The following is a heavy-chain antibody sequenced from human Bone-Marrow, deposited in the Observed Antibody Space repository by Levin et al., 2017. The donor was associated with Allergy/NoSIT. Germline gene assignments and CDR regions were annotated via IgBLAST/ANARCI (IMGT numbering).Heavy chain of an antibody. J-gene: IGHJ4*02. V-gene: IGHV3-23*01. Sequence: SCAASGFTFSSYAMNWVRQAPGKGLEWVSAISGSGGSTYYADSVKGRFTISRDNSKNTLYLQMNSLRAEDTAVYYCSKVITGTTLDYWGQGTLVTVSS. D-gene: IGHD1-7*01. CDR1: GFTFSSYA. CDR3: SKVITGTTLDY. CDR2: ISGSGGST.